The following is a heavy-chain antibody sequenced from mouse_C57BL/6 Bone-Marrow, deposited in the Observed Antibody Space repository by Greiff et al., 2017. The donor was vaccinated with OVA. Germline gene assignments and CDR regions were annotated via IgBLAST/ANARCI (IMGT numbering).Heavy chain of an antibody. V-gene: IGHV5-4*01. CDR2: ISDGGSYT. CDR3: AREHYSNFLYAMDY. D-gene: IGHD2-5*01. CDR1: GFTFSSYA. Sequence: EVMLVESGGGLVKPGGSLKLSCAASGFTFSSYAMSWVRQTPEKRLEWVATISDGGSYTYYPDNVKGRFTISRDNAKNNLYLQMSHLKSEDTAMYYCAREHYSNFLYAMDYWGQGTSVTVSS. J-gene: IGHJ4*01.